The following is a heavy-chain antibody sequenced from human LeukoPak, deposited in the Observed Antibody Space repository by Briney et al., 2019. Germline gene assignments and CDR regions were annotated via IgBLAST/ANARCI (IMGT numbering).Heavy chain of an antibody. CDR3: ARDYNYYHGSGYWSYFDY. CDR1: GFTLSSNY. Sequence: GGSLRLSCAASGFTLSSNYMSWVRQAPGKGLEWVSFIYSGGSTYYADSVECRFTVSSHNSQSMLNLQINSLRAQDTAVYYCARDYNYYHGSGYWSYFDYWGRGTLVTVS. J-gene: IGHJ4*02. V-gene: IGHV3-66*01. D-gene: IGHD3-22*01. CDR2: IYSGGST.